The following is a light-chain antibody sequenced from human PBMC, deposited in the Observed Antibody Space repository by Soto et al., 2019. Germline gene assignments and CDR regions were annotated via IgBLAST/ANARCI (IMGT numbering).Light chain of an antibody. CDR3: QQYDNLPLT. V-gene: IGKV1-33*01. CDR2: DAS. Sequence: DLQMTQSPSSLSASVGDRVTITCQASQDISNYLNWYQQKPGKAPKHLIYDASNLETGVPSRFSGSGSGTDFTFTISSLQPEDIATYYCQQYDNLPLTFGGGTKVEIK. J-gene: IGKJ4*01. CDR1: QDISNY.